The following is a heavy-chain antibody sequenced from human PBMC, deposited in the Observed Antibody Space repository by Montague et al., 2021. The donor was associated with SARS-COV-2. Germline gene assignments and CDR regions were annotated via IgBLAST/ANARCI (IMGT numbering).Heavy chain of an antibody. V-gene: IGHV6-1*01. CDR2: TYYRSKWYN. CDR1: GDSVSINSAG. CDR3: ARGADRYYFYGMDV. D-gene: IGHD6-19*01. Sequence: CAISGDSVSINSAGWNWNKQSPSRRLERLGRTYYRSKWYNEYAVSVNSRITINPDTSKNQFSLQVNSVTPEDTAVYYCARGADRYYFYGMDVWGQGTTVTVSS. J-gene: IGHJ6*02.